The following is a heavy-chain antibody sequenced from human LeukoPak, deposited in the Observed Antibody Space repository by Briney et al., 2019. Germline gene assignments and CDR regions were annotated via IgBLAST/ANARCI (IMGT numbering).Heavy chain of an antibody. J-gene: IGHJ4*02. D-gene: IGHD2-2*01. Sequence: PSETLSLTCTVSGGSISSGGYYWSWIRQHPGKGLEWIGYIYHSGSTYYNPSLKSRVTISVDRSKNQFSLKLSSVTAADTAVYYCARVKDRSTSWGSDYFDYWGQGTLVTVSS. CDR1: GGSISSGGYY. CDR2: IYHSGST. CDR3: ARVKDRSTSWGSDYFDY. V-gene: IGHV4-30-2*01.